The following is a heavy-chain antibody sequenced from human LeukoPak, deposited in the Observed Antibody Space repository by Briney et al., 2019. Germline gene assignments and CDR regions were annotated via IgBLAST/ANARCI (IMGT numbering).Heavy chain of an antibody. D-gene: IGHD2-8*01. V-gene: IGHV3-74*01. CDR1: GFTFSNYW. CDR2: INSDGSST. J-gene: IGHJ4*02. CDR3: ARDTSGTFDD. Sequence: PGGSLRLSCAASGFTFSNYWMQWVRPAPGKGLAWVSRINSDGSSTSYEHSVQGRFPFSRDNAKNTLYLQMNSLRGEDRSVYYCARDTSGTFDDWVQGSLVTVCS.